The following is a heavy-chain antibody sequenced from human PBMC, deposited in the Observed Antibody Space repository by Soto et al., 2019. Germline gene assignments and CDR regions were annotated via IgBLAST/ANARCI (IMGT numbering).Heavy chain of an antibody. V-gene: IGHV4-30-4*01. J-gene: IGHJ4*02. CDR1: GGSISSGDYY. CDR3: ASGITGTTCHFGY. D-gene: IGHD1-20*01. Sequence: SETLSLTCTVSGGSISSGDYYWSWIRQPPGKGLEWIGYIYYSGSTYYNPSLKSRVTISVDTSKNQFSLKLSSVTAADTAVYYCASGITGTTCHFGYWGQGTLVTVSS. CDR2: IYYSGST.